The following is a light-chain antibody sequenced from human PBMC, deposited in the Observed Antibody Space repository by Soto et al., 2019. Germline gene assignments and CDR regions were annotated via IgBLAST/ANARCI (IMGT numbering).Light chain of an antibody. CDR2: GNI. CDR3: QSYDSTLRARYV. Sequence: QSVLTQPPSVSGAPGQRGTISCTGSSSNIGAGYDVHWYQQRPGTAPKLLIFGNINRPSGVPDRFSGSKSGTSASLAITGLQAEDEGDYYCQSYDSTLRARYVFGTGTKLTVL. CDR1: SSNIGAGYD. J-gene: IGLJ1*01. V-gene: IGLV1-40*01.